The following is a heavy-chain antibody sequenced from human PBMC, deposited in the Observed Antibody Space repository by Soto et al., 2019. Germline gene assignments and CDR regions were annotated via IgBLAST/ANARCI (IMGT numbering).Heavy chain of an antibody. Sequence: PGGSLRLSCAASGFTFSDYYMSWIRQAPGEGLELVSFISSSSGYTTYADSVMGRFTISRDNAKNSLYLQMNSLRAEDTAVYYCARDRYGYNYRSSHPPDYWGQGTLVTVSS. CDR1: GFTFSDYY. CDR2: ISSSSGYT. J-gene: IGHJ4*02. CDR3: ARDRYGYNYRSSHPPDY. V-gene: IGHV3-11*06. D-gene: IGHD5-18*01.